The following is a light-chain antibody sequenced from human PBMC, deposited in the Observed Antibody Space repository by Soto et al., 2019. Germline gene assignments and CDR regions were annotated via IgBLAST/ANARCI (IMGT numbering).Light chain of an antibody. Sequence: QSALTQPASVSGSPGQSITISCTGTSSDVGGYNYVSWYQQHPGKATKLMIYDVSNRPSGVSNRFSGSKSGNTASLTISGLQAEDEADYSCSSYTSSSTYVFGTGTKLTVL. CDR3: SSYTSSSTYV. CDR2: DVS. J-gene: IGLJ1*01. CDR1: SSDVGGYNY. V-gene: IGLV2-14*01.